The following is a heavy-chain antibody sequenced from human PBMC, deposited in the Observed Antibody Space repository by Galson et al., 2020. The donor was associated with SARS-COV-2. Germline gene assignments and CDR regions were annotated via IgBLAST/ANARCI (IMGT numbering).Heavy chain of an antibody. CDR3: ARGQVDSSGYYYVVYFDY. CDR2: INHSGST. CDR1: GGSFSAYK. V-gene: IGHV4-34*01. D-gene: IGHD3-22*01. Sequence: SETLSLTCAVYGGSFSAYKWSWIRQPPGKGLEWIGEINHSGSTNYNPSLKSRVTISIDTSKNQVSLKLSSVTAADTAVYYCARGQVDSSGYYYVVYFDYWGQGTLVTVSS. J-gene: IGHJ4*02.